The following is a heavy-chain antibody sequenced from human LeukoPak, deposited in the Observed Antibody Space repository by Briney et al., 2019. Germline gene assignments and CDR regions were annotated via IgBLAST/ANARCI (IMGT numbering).Heavy chain of an antibody. D-gene: IGHD4-17*01. CDR1: GDSINDYY. CDR2: IHHTGAS. V-gene: IGHV4-59*08. Sequence: SETLSLTCSVSGDSINDYYWTWLRQPPGKGLEWIASIHHTGASTHNPSLESRVTISVDTSKNQFSLRVTSVTSADTAVYFCARLPVTLFTLGWFDPWGQGTLVTVSS. CDR3: ARLPVTLFTLGWFDP. J-gene: IGHJ5*02.